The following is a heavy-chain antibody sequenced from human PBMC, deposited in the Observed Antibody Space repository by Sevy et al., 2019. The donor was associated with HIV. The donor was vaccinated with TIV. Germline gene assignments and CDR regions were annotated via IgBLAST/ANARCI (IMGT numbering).Heavy chain of an antibody. J-gene: IGHJ5*02. V-gene: IGHV1-24*01. CDR3: AIVGLRYFSGSSVYQGDWFDP. CDR1: GYTLTKLS. CDR2: SDPQHGET. D-gene: IGHD2-15*01. Sequence: ASVKVSCKVSGYTLTKLSIHWVRQAPGKGLEWMGNSDPQHGETIYAQNFQGRVTMTEDTSTDTAFMELSSLQSEDTALYYCAIVGLRYFSGSSVYQGDWFDPWGQGTLVTVSS.